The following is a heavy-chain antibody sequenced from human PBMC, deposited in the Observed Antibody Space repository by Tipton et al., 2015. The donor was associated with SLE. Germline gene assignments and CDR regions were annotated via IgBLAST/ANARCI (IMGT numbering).Heavy chain of an antibody. Sequence: TLSLTCVVYGGSFSGYYWSWIRQPPGKGLEWVGELNHGGSINYNPSLESRVTISIDTSKNQFSPKVTSVTAADTAVYYCAKDRDPMDVWGQGTTVTVSS. V-gene: IGHV4-34*01. CDR3: AKDRDPMDV. CDR2: LNHGGSI. J-gene: IGHJ6*02. CDR1: GGSFSGYY.